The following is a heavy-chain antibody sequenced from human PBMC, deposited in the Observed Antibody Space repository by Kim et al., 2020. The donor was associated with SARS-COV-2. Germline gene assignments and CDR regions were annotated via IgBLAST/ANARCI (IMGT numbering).Heavy chain of an antibody. V-gene: IGHV4-59*01. J-gene: IGHJ4*02. CDR3: ARDIVYEYYFDY. D-gene: IGHD2-15*01. Sequence: SNPSRTSRVTISVDTSKSQFSLNLSSVTAADTAVYYCARDIVYEYYFDYWGQGTLVTVSS.